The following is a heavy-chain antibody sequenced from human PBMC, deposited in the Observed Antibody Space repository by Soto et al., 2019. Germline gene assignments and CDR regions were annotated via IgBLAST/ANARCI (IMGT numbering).Heavy chain of an antibody. J-gene: IGHJ5*02. D-gene: IGHD2-2*01. Sequence: EVQLVESGGGLVKPGGSLRLSCAASGFTFSSYSMNWVRQAPGKGLEWVSSISSSSSYIYYADSVKGRFTISRDNAKNSLYLQMNSLRDEDTAVYYCARLGGSCSSTSCYPGWFDPWGQGTLVTVSS. CDR2: ISSSSSYI. CDR3: ARLGGSCSSTSCYPGWFDP. CDR1: GFTFSSYS. V-gene: IGHV3-21*01.